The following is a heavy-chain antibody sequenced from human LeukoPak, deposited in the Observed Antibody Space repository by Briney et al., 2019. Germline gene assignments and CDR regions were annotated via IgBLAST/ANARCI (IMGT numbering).Heavy chain of an antibody. V-gene: IGHV3-7*01. D-gene: IGHD3-10*01. Sequence: GGSLRLSCAVSGFTLSSYWMSWVRPAPGKGLEWVDNIKQDGTEIYYVDSVRGRFTSSRDNAKNSLYLQMNSLRAEDTAGYYCARDSGTWSWSGGYFDYWGQGTLVTVSS. CDR3: ARDSGTWSWSGGYFDY. CDR1: GFTLSSYW. J-gene: IGHJ4*02. CDR2: IKQDGTEI.